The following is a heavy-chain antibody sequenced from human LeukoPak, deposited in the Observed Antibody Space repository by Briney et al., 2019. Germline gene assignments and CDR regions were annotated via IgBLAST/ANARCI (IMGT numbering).Heavy chain of an antibody. CDR2: MNPNSGNT. Sequence: ASVKVSFTSSAYTFTIYDINWVRHAPGQGLEWKGGMNPNSGNTGYAQKFQGRVTMTRNTSISTAYMELSSLRSEDTAVYYCASLVGSSSGGFDYWGQGTLVTVSS. J-gene: IGHJ4*02. CDR3: ASLVGSSSGGFDY. D-gene: IGHD6-19*01. CDR1: AYTFTIYD. V-gene: IGHV1-8*01.